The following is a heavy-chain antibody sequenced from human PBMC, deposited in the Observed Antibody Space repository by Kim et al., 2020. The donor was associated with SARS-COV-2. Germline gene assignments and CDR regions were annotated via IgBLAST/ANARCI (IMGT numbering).Heavy chain of an antibody. D-gene: IGHD1-20*01. V-gene: IGHV3-33*01. CDR1: GFTFSSYG. CDR2: IWYDGSNK. CDR3: AREGNWNDGGGMDV. Sequence: GGSLRLSCAASGFTFSSYGMHCVRQAPGKGLEWVAVIWYDGSNKYYADSVKGRFTISRDNSKNTLYLQMNSLRAEDTAVYYCAREGNWNDGGGMDVWGQG. J-gene: IGHJ6*02.